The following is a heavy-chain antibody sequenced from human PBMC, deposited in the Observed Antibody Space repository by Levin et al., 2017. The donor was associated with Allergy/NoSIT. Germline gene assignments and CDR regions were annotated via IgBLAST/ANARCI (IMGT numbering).Heavy chain of an antibody. Sequence: SQTLSLTCTVSGGSIHSGDHYWHWIRQPPGKGLEWIGYIYYSGTTYYNPSLKSRLTISVDTSKNQFSLKLNSVTAADTAVYYCARVGYYYDSGDYWGVADYWGQGTLVTVSS. CDR2: IYYSGTT. D-gene: IGHD3-22*01. CDR1: GGSIHSGDHY. J-gene: IGHJ4*02. CDR3: ARVGYYYDSGDYWGVADY. V-gene: IGHV4-30-4*01.